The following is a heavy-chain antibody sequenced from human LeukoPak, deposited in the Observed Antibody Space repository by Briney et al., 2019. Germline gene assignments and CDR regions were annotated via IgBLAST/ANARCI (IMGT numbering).Heavy chain of an antibody. CDR3: AATSYYGSGTYDY. Sequence: PSETLSLTCTVSGGSISSYYWSWIRQPPGKGLEWIGYIYYSGSTNYNPSLKSRVTISVDTSKNQFSLKLNSVTAADTAVYYCAATSYYGSGTYDYWGQGSLVTVSS. CDR1: GGSISSYY. J-gene: IGHJ4*02. V-gene: IGHV4-59*08. CDR2: IYYSGST. D-gene: IGHD3-10*01.